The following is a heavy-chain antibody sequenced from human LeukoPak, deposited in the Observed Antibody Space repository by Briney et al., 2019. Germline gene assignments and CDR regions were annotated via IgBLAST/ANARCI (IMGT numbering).Heavy chain of an antibody. CDR3: AKLSRYSSSLFDY. D-gene: IGHD6-6*01. CDR1: GFIFGDYG. Sequence: GGSLRLSCAASGFIFGDYGMNWVRQAPGEGLEWVSGIGGRGGRTYYADSVQGRFTISRDNSNNTVGLQMNSLRAEDTAVYYCAKLSRYSSSLFDYWGQGTLVTVSS. J-gene: IGHJ4*02. CDR2: IGGRGGRT. V-gene: IGHV3-23*01.